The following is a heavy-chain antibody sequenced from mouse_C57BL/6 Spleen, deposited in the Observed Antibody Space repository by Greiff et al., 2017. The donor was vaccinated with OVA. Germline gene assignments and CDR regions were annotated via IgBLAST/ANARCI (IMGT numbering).Heavy chain of an antibody. V-gene: IGHV1-26*01. D-gene: IGHD2-10*01. J-gene: IGHJ3*01. Sequence: VQLQQSGPELVKPGASVKISCKASGYTFTDYYMNWVKQSHGKSLEWIGDINPNNGGTSYNQKFKGKATLTVDKSSSTAYMELRSLTSEDSAVYYCARDLLIGGQGTLVTVSA. CDR3: ARDLLI. CDR2: INPNNGGT. CDR1: GYTFTDYY.